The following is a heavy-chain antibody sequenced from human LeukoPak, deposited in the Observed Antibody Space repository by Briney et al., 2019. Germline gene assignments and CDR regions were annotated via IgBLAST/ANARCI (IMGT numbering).Heavy chain of an antibody. CDR3: ASGPYSSSWLYYFDY. CDR1: GFTFSSYW. Sequence: PGGSLRLSCAASGFTFSSYWMSWVRQAPGKGLEWVANIKQDGSEKYYVDSVKGRFTISRDNAKNSLYLQMNSLRAEDTAVYYCASGPYSSSWLYYFDYWGQGTLVTVSS. CDR2: IKQDGSEK. J-gene: IGHJ4*02. V-gene: IGHV3-7*01. D-gene: IGHD6-13*01.